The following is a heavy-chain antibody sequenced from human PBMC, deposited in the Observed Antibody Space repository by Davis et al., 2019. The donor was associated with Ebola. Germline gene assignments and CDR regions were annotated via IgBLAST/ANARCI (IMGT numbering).Heavy chain of an antibody. CDR3: ARQGCSSSSCNNGGDS. J-gene: IGHJ4*02. Sequence: MPGGSLRLSCTVSDGSIRSNSHYWGWIRQSPGTGLEWIGSVFHSGNTFYHPSLKSRVTISVDTSANRFSLEVRSVAAADTAVYYCARQGCSSSSCNNGGDSWSEGILVTVSS. CDR2: VFHSGNT. CDR1: DGSIRSNSHY. D-gene: IGHD2-8*01. V-gene: IGHV4-39*01.